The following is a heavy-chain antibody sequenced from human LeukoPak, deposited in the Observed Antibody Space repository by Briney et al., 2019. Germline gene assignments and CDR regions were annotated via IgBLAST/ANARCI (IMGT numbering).Heavy chain of an antibody. CDR2: IWSDGTNK. CDR1: GFTFSSYE. Sequence: GGSLRLSCAASGFTFSSYEMNWVRQAPGKGLEWVAVIWSDGTNKYYADSVKGRFTISRDNSKNTLSLQMNSLRAEDTAVYYCARDGGAAAGLDAFDIWGQGTMVTVSS. CDR3: ARDGGAAAGLDAFDI. D-gene: IGHD6-13*01. J-gene: IGHJ3*02. V-gene: IGHV3-33*08.